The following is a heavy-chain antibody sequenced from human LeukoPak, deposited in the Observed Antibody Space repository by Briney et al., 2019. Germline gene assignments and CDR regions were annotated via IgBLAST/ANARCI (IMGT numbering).Heavy chain of an antibody. D-gene: IGHD3-22*01. CDR2: ISYDGSNK. V-gene: IGHV3-30*03. CDR1: GFTFSSYG. CDR3: AHSSGYYLVDY. Sequence: GGSLRLSCAASGFTFSSYGMHWVRQAPGKGLEWVAVISYDGSNKYYADSVKGRFTISRDNSKNTLYLQMNSLRAEDTAVYYCAHSSGYYLVDYWGQGTLVTVSS. J-gene: IGHJ4*02.